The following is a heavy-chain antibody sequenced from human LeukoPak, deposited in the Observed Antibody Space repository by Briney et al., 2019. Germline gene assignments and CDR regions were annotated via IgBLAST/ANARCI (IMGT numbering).Heavy chain of an antibody. J-gene: IGHJ4*02. D-gene: IGHD3-9*01. CDR3: AKARYLIYYFDY. V-gene: IGHV3-23*01. CDR1: GFTFSSYA. CDR2: ISGSGGST. Sequence: GGPLRLSCAASGFTFSSYAMSWVRQAPGKGLEWVSAISGSGGSTYYADSVKGRFTISRDNSKNTLYLQMNSLRAEDTAVYYCAKARYLIYYFDYWGQGTLVTVSS.